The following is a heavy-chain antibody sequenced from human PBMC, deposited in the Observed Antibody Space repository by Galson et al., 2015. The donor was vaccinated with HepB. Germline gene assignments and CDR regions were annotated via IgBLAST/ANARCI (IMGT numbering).Heavy chain of an antibody. CDR1: GGSISSYY. V-gene: IGHV4-59*01. D-gene: IGHD3-3*01. CDR2: IYYSGST. CDR3: ARVGSELGGFWSGYYSWYFDL. Sequence: TLSLTCTVPGGSISSYYWCCIRQTPGKGLEWIGYIYYSGSTNYNTSLKSRVTISVDTSKNQFSLKLSSVTAADTAVYYCARVGSELGGFWSGYYSWYFDLWGRGTLVTVSS. J-gene: IGHJ2*01.